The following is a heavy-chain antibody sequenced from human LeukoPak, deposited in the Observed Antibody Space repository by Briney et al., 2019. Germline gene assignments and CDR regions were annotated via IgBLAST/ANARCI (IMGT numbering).Heavy chain of an antibody. CDR2: INPDGRTT. J-gene: IGHJ4*02. V-gene: IGHV3-74*01. D-gene: IGHD5-24*01. CDR1: GFTFSSYW. CDR3: AREPAGVGYIHD. Sequence: PGGSLRLSCAASGFTFSSYWMHWVRQAPGKGLVWVSRINPDGRTTTYADSVKGRFTISRDNAENTLYLQMNSLRAEDTAVYYCAREPAGVGYIHDWGQGTLVTVSS.